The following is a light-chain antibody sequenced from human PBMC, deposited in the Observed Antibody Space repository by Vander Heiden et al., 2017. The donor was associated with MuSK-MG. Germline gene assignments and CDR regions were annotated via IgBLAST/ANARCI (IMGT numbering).Light chain of an antibody. J-gene: IGKJ1*01. CDR2: KAS. CDR3: QQENSYPWT. V-gene: IGKV1-5*03. Sequence: DIQMTQPPSTLSASVGDRVTINCRASQSISSWLAWYQQKPGKAPKLLIYKASSLESAVPSTFSGSGSGTEFTLTIISLQPDDFATYYCQQENSYPWTFGQGTKVEIK. CDR1: QSISSW.